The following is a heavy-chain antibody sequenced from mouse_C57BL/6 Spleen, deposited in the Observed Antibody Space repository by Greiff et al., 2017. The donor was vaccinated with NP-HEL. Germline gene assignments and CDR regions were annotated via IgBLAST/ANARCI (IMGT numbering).Heavy chain of an antibody. Sequence: EVKLMESGPELVKPGASVKMSCKASGYTFTDYNMHWVKQSHGKSLEWIGYINPNNGGTSYNQKFKGKATLTVNKSSSTAYMELRSLTSEDSAVYYCARNDGPWFAYWGQGTLVTVSA. J-gene: IGHJ3*01. D-gene: IGHD2-3*01. V-gene: IGHV1-22*01. CDR1: GYTFTDYN. CDR2: INPNNGGT. CDR3: ARNDGPWFAY.